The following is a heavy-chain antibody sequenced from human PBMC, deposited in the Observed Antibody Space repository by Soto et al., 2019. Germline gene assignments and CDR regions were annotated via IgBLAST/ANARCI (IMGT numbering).Heavy chain of an antibody. Sequence: GGSLRLSCAASGFTVSSNYMSWVRQAPGKGLEWVSVIYSGGSTYYADSVKGRFTISRHNSKNTLYLQMNSLRAEDTAVYYCARVALGITMVRGVIREVNYYYYYMDVWGKGTTVTVSS. CDR2: IYSGGST. CDR3: ARVALGITMVRGVIREVNYYYYYMDV. V-gene: IGHV3-53*04. D-gene: IGHD3-10*01. J-gene: IGHJ6*03. CDR1: GFTVSSNY.